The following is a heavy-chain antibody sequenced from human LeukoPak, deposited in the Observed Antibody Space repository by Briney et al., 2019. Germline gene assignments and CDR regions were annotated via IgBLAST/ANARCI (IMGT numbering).Heavy chain of an antibody. CDR3: TRDHGLDV. CDR1: GFTFSSYW. Sequence: GGSLRLSCAASGFTFSSYWMSWVRQAPGKGLMWVSQINSDGSATSCADPVRGRCTISRDNAKNMLYLEMNSLRVEDTAVYFCTRDHGLDVWGQGTTVTVSS. CDR2: INSDGSAT. V-gene: IGHV3-74*01. J-gene: IGHJ6*02.